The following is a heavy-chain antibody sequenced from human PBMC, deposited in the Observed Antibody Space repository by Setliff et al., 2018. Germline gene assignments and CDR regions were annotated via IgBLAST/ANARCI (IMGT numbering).Heavy chain of an antibody. CDR3: ARSRYELPHYYFDY. V-gene: IGHV2-70*11. Sequence: ESGPTLVNPTQTLTLTCTFSGFSLTTSGTCVTWIRQPPGKAPEWLARIDWDGDKYYNTSLRTRLTLSKDTSKNQVFLTMTNMDPVDTATYYCARSRYELPHYYFDYWGQGILVTVS. D-gene: IGHD1-7*01. J-gene: IGHJ4*02. CDR1: GFSLTTSGTC. CDR2: IDWDGDK.